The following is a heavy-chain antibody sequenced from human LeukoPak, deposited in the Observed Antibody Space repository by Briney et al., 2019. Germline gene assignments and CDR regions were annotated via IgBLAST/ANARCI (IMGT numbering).Heavy chain of an antibody. Sequence: AGGSLRLSCAASGFTFSSYGMHWVRQAPGKGLEWVSAISGSGGSTYYADSVKGRFTISRDNSKNTLYLQMNSLRAEDTAVYYCARVPVWYSSSWYGDYWGQGTLVTVSS. CDR3: ARVPVWYSSSWYGDY. J-gene: IGHJ4*02. CDR1: GFTFSSYG. V-gene: IGHV3-23*01. CDR2: ISGSGGST. D-gene: IGHD6-13*01.